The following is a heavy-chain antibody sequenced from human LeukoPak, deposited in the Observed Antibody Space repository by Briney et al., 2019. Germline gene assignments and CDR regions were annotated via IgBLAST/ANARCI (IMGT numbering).Heavy chain of an antibody. CDR1: GGSISSGGYY. Sequence: SETLSLTCTVSGGSISSGGYYWSWIRQPPGKGLEWIGEINHSGSTNYNPSLKSRVTISVDTSKNQFSLKLSSVTAADTAVYYCARVHWNYFDSSRTYFDYWGQGTLVTVSS. D-gene: IGHD1-7*01. CDR3: ARVHWNYFDSSRTYFDY. CDR2: INHSGST. V-gene: IGHV4-39*07. J-gene: IGHJ4*02.